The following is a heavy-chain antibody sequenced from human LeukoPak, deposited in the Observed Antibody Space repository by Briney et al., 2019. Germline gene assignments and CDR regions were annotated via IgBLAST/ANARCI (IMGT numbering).Heavy chain of an antibody. CDR2: INHSGST. D-gene: IGHD2-15*01. CDR3: AKVVAATHPSYFDY. J-gene: IGHJ4*02. Sequence: SETLSPTCAVYGGSFSGYYWSWIRQPPGKGLEWIGEINHSGSTNYNPSLKSRVTISVDTSKNQFSLKLSSVTAADTAVYYCAKVVAATHPSYFDYWGQGTLVTVSS. CDR1: GGSFSGYY. V-gene: IGHV4-34*01.